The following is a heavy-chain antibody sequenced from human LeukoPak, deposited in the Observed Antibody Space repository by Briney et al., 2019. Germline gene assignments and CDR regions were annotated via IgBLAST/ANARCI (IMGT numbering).Heavy chain of an antibody. D-gene: IGHD3-22*01. CDR3: ARGSRYDSSGYYY. V-gene: IGHV4-38-2*02. Sequence: SETLSLTCTVSGYSISSGYYWGWIRQPPGKGLEWIGYIYYSGSTNYNPSLKSRVTISVDTSKNQFSLKLSSVTAADTAVYYCARGSRYDSSGYYYWGQGTLVTVSS. CDR2: IYYSGST. J-gene: IGHJ4*02. CDR1: GYSISSGYY.